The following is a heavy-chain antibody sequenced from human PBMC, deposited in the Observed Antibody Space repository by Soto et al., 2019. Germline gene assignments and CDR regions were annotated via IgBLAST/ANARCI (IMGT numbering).Heavy chain of an antibody. J-gene: IGHJ3*01. Sequence: QVQLQESGPGLVKPSETLSLTCNVSGGSISSYYWSWLRPPPAKGLEWIGYMFYTGGTDYNPSLMSRVTMSRDTSKNQVSLELDSLTAADTAVYYCATRTSVTTWVAFDVWGEGTLVTVS. CDR1: GGSISSYY. V-gene: IGHV4-59*01. CDR3: ATRTSVTTWVAFDV. D-gene: IGHD4-17*01. CDR2: MFYTGGT.